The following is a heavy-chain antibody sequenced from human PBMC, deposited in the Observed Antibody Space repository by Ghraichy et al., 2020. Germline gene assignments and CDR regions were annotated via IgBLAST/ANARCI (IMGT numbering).Heavy chain of an antibody. J-gene: IGHJ6*02. V-gene: IGHV4-59*01. Sequence: ESLNISCTVSGVSITNYYFSWIRQPPGKGLEYIGYMFYSGITNYNPSLKSRVTISVDASKKQFFLNLSSVTAADTVVYYCARGGGSNYYYGMDVWGQGTTVTVSS. CDR3: ARGGGSNYYYGMDV. CDR2: MFYSGIT. CDR1: GVSITNYY. D-gene: IGHD2-15*01.